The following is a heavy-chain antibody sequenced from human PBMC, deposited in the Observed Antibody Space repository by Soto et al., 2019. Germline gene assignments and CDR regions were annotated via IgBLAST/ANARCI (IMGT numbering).Heavy chain of an antibody. Sequence: SETLSLTCTVSGGSISSGDYYWSWIRQPPGKGLEWIGYIYYSGSTYYNPSLKSRVTISVDTSKNQFSLKLSSVTAADTAVYYCTTYDSSGARFDYWGQGTLVTV. V-gene: IGHV4-30-4*01. J-gene: IGHJ4*02. CDR2: IYYSGST. D-gene: IGHD3-22*01. CDR3: TTYDSSGARFDY. CDR1: GGSISSGDYY.